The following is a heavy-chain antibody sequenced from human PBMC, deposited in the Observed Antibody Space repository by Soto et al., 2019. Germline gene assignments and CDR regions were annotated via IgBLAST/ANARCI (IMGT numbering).Heavy chain of an antibody. CDR3: ARGGTRGGWDV. CDR2: TSYAGSNT. D-gene: IGHD3-16*01. CDR1: GFTFRSFV. J-gene: IGHJ4*02. V-gene: IGHV3-30*19. Sequence: QVQLVESGGGVVQPGTSLRLSCVGSGFTFRSFVIHWVRQAPGKGLEWVALTSYAGSNTYYDDSVKGRFTISRDNSRNTVDLQMDILRLEDTALDYCARGGTRGGWDVWGQGTVVSVSS.